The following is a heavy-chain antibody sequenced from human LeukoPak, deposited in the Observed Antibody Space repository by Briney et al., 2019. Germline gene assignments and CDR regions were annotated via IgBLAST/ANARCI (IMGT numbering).Heavy chain of an antibody. CDR3: AGLQDIVVVPAAKGDYYYGMDV. D-gene: IGHD2-2*01. V-gene: IGHV1-69*13. CDR1: GGTFSRFT. J-gene: IGHJ6*02. Sequence: SVTVSCTASGGTFSRFTISWVRQAPGQGFEWMGGITPTFGTANFAQKFQGRVSITADESTSTAYMELSSLRSEDTAVYYCAGLQDIVVVPAAKGDYYYGMDVWGQGTTVTVSS. CDR2: ITPTFGTA.